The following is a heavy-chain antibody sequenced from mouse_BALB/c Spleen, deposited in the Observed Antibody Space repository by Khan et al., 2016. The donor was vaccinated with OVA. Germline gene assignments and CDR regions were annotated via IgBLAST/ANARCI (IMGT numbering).Heavy chain of an antibody. CDR2: MIYTGYT. CDR3: AKSTYRYAFAY. D-gene: IGHD2-14*01. V-gene: IGHV3-8*02. J-gene: IGHJ3*01. CDR1: GDSITSGY. Sequence: EVKLEESGPSLVKPSQTLSLTCSVTGDSITSGYWSWIRKFPGNKLEYMGYMIYTGYTDYNPSLKSRIAITRHTSKNQYYLQLNSVTTEDTATSYCAKSTYRYAFAYWGQGTLVTVSA.